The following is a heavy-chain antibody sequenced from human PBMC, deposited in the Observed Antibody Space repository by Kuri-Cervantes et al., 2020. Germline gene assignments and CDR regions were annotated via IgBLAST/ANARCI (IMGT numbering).Heavy chain of an antibody. CDR3: ASLYSSSWRNWFGP. D-gene: IGHD6-13*01. Sequence: GGSLRLSCAASGFTFSSYSMNWVRQAPGKGLEWVSYISSSSSTIYYADSVKGRFTISRDNAKNSLYLQMNSLRDEDTAVYYFASLYSSSWRNWFGPWGQGTLVTDSS. V-gene: IGHV3-48*02. CDR2: ISSSSSTI. CDR1: GFTFSSYS. J-gene: IGHJ5*02.